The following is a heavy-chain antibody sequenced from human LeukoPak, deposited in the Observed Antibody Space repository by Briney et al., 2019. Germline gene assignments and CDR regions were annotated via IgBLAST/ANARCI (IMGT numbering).Heavy chain of an antibody. CDR1: GGSFSGYY. V-gene: IGHV4-34*01. J-gene: IGHJ6*03. CDR2: INHNGST. Sequence: SETLSLTCAVYGGSFSGYYWSWIRQPPGKGLEWIGEINHNGSTYYNPSLKSRVTISVDTSKNQFSLKLSSVTAADTAVYYCARHRYYYRSGSYYGAPYYMDVWGKGTTVTISS. CDR3: ARHRYYYRSGSYYGAPYYMDV. D-gene: IGHD3-10*01.